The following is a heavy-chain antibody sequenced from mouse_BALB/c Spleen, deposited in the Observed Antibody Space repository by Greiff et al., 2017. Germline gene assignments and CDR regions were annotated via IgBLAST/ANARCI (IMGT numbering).Heavy chain of an antibody. CDR3: ARDRDIYYVMDY. CDR2: ISDGGSYT. V-gene: IGHV5-4*02. J-gene: IGHJ4*01. Sequence: EVQVVESGGGLVKPGGSLKLSCAASGFTFSDYYMYWVRQTPEKRLEWVATISDGGSYTYYPDSVKGRFTISRDNAKNNLYLQMSSLKSEDTAMYYCARDRDIYYVMDYWGQGTSVTVSS. CDR1: GFTFSDYY.